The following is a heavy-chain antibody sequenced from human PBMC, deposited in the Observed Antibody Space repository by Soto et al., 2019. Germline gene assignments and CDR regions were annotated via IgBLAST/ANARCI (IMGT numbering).Heavy chain of an antibody. CDR1: GFTFSSYA. J-gene: IGHJ6*03. Sequence: GGSLRLSCAASGFTFSSYAMSWVRQAPGKGLEWVSAISGSGGSTYYADSVKGRFTISRDNSKSTLYLQMNSLRAEDTAVYYCAKEGAGDYYYYYMDVWGKGTTVTVSS. CDR3: AKEGAGDYYYYYMDV. CDR2: ISGSGGST. D-gene: IGHD6-19*01. V-gene: IGHV3-23*01.